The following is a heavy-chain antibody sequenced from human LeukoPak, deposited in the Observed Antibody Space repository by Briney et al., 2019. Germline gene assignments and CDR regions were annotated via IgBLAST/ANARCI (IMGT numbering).Heavy chain of an antibody. CDR3: AKHLQKMSESADRFSPFDY. V-gene: IGHV3-23*01. J-gene: IGHJ4*02. CDR2: IDNSGGRT. CDR1: GFTFSNYA. D-gene: IGHD3-16*02. Sequence: GGSLRLSCAASGFTFSNYAMSWLPQAPGRGLDWFTSIDNSGGRTFYADSVKGRFTFSRDNSRNTLYLQVNSLRVEDTAVYYCAKHLQKMSESADRFSPFDYWGQGTLVTVS.